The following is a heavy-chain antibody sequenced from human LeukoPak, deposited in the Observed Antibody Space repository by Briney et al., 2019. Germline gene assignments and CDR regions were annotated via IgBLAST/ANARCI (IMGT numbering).Heavy chain of an antibody. J-gene: IGHJ5*02. Sequence: SSETLSLTCAVYGGSFSGYYWSWIRQPPGKGLEWIGEINHSGSTNYNPSLKSRVTISVDTSKNQFSLKLSSVTAADTAVYYCARWFGELFFYWFDPWGQGTLVTVSS. D-gene: IGHD3-10*01. CDR3: ARWFGELFFYWFDP. CDR1: GGSFSGYY. V-gene: IGHV4-34*01. CDR2: INHSGST.